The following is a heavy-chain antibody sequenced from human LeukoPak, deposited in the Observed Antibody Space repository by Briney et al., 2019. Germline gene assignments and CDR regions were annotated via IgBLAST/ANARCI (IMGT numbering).Heavy chain of an antibody. CDR1: GGSISSSSYY. D-gene: IGHD2-15*01. CDR2: IYYSGST. J-gene: IGHJ5*02. CDR3: ARLPLRGSGWFDP. Sequence: SETLSLTCTVSGGSISSSSYYWGWIRQPPGKGLEWIGSIYYSGSTYYNPSLKSRVTISVDTSKNQFSLKLSSVTAADTAVYYCARLPLRGSGWFDPWGQGTLVTVSS. V-gene: IGHV4-39*01.